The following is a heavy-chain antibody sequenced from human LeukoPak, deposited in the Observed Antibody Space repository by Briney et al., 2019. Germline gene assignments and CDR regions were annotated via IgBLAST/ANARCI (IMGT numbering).Heavy chain of an antibody. J-gene: IGHJ3*02. CDR3: AKDRDYYGSGAAFDI. D-gene: IGHD3-10*01. Sequence: PGGSLRLSCAASGFTFSSYAMSWVRQGPGKGLGWVSAISGSGGSTYYADSVTGRFTISRDNSKNTLYLQMNSLRAEDTAVYYCAKDRDYYGSGAAFDIWGQGTMVTVSS. V-gene: IGHV3-23*01. CDR1: GFTFSSYA. CDR2: ISGSGGST.